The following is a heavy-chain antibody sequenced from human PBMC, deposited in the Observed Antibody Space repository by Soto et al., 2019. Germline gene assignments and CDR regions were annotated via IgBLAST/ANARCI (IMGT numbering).Heavy chain of an antibody. CDR2: ISGIGGAA. D-gene: IGHD3-10*01. CDR3: AKPEEVVRGFDF. J-gene: IGHJ4*02. CDR1: GFTFGHSA. Sequence: GGSLRLSCAASGFTFGHSAMSWVRQAPGKGLEWVAAISGIGGAAYYADSVKGRFTISRDNSRNTLFLQMNSLRVDDTAIYHCAKPEEVVRGFDFWGLGTLVTVSS. V-gene: IGHV3-23*01.